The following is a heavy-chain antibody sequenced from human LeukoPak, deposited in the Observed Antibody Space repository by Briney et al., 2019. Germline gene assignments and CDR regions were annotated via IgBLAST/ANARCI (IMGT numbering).Heavy chain of an antibody. D-gene: IGHD5-24*01. J-gene: IGHJ6*02. V-gene: IGHV3-53*01. CDR3: ARGVRDGYGHYYYYGMDV. CDR1: GFTFSSNY. Sequence: GGSLRLSCAASGFTFSSNYMSWVRQAPGKGLEWVSVIYRGGSTYYADSVKGRFTISRDNSKNTLYLQMNSLRAEDTAVYYCARGVRDGYGHYYYYGMDVWGQGTTVTVSS. CDR2: IYRGGST.